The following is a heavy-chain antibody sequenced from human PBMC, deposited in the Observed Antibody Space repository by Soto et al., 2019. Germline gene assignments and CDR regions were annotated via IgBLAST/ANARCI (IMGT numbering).Heavy chain of an antibody. D-gene: IGHD1-1*01. CDR2: ISDSAAST. J-gene: IGHJ4*02. V-gene: IGHV3-23*01. CDR1: GFVFNHYG. CDR3: VKDLYRSSTMPCLDH. Sequence: GGSLILSCEASGFVFNHYGRSWVRQAPGKGLEWVSSISDSAASTFYADSVRGRFTISRDNSKNTLYLQMNSLRPEDAAMYYCVKDLYRSSTMPCLDHWGQGAQVTVSS.